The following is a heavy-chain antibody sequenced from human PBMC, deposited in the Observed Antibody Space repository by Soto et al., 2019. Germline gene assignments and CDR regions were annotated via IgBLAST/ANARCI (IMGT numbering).Heavy chain of an antibody. Sequence: EVQLVESGGGLVQPGGSLRLSCVASGFRFNIYSMNWIRQAPGKGLEWSAYMTSDTKTIKYADSVKGRFTISRDNDNNLVYLQMNSLRDEDTAVYYCARSVEGHFDYWGQGTVVTVSA. CDR2: MTSDTKTI. CDR3: ARSVEGHFDY. J-gene: IGHJ4*02. V-gene: IGHV3-48*02. CDR1: GFRFNIYS. D-gene: IGHD6-19*01.